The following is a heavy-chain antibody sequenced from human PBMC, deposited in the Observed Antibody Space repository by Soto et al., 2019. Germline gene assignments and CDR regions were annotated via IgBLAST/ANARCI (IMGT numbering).Heavy chain of an antibody. CDR1: GFTFNTYG. D-gene: IGHD1-26*01. CDR3: AKDRREYYYYYGMDV. J-gene: IGHJ6*02. V-gene: IGHV3-30*18. CDR2: ISYDGSNK. Sequence: RSLRLSCAASGFTFNTYGMHWVRQAPGKGLEWVAVISYDGSNKYYADSVKGRFTISRDNSKNTLYLQMNSLRAEDTAVYYCAKDRREYYYYYGMDVWGQGTTVTVSS.